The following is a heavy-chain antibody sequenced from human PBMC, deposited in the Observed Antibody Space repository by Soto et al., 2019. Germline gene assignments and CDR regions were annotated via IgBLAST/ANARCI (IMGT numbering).Heavy chain of an antibody. V-gene: IGHV3-74*01. J-gene: IGHJ3*01. CDR3: AIGDRGAFDL. D-gene: IGHD3-10*01. CDR1: GFTFSCYW. CDR2: IDSDGSST. Sequence: EVQLLESGGGLVQPGESLRLSCAASGFTFSCYWMHWVRQAPGMGLVWVSRIDSDGSSTTYADSVKGRFTIYRDNARNTLYLQMHSLRAEATAVDYCAIGDRGAFDLWGHGTVLNVSS.